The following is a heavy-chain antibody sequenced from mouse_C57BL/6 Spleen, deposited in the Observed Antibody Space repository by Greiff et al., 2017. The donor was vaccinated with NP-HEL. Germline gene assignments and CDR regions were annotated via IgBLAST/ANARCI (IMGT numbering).Heavy chain of an antibody. V-gene: IGHV1-55*01. CDR2: IYPGSGST. CDR1: GYTFTSYW. D-gene: IGHD2-1*01. CDR3: ARVDYGNYGGYFDY. Sequence: VQLQQPGAELVKPGASVKMSCKASGYTFTSYWITWVKQRPGQGLEWIGDIYPGSGSTNYNEKFKSKATLTVDTSSSTAYMQLSSLTSEDSAVYYCARVDYGNYGGYFDYWGQGTTLTVSS. J-gene: IGHJ2*01.